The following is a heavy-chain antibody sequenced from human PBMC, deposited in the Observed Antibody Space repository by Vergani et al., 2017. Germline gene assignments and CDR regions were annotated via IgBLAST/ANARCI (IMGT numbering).Heavy chain of an antibody. V-gene: IGHV3-30-3*01. CDR2: ISYDGSNK. J-gene: IGHJ4*02. Sequence: VQLLESGGGLVQPGGSLRLSCAASGFTFSSYAMSWVRQAPGKGLEWVAVISYDGSNKYYADSVKGRFTISRDNAKNSLYLQMNSLRAEDTAVYYCARDLNYATVTTADYWGQGTLVTVSS. D-gene: IGHD4-11*01. CDR1: GFTFSSYA. CDR3: ARDLNYATVTTADY.